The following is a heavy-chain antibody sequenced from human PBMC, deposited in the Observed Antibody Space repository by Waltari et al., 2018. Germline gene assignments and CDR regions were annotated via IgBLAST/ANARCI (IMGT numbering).Heavy chain of an antibody. CDR2: PTPIFGTG. V-gene: IGHV1-69*01. Sequence: QVQLVQSGAEVKKPGSSVKVSCRVSGGTFRNYGISWVRQAPGQGLEWMGGPTPIFGTGNYAQKFQGRVTITADESTRPVFMELSGLRSDDTAVYYCAREWGDSNWDEGKYFDFWGQGTLVTVSS. D-gene: IGHD1-1*01. CDR1: GGTFRNYG. CDR3: AREWGDSNWDEGKYFDF. J-gene: IGHJ4*02.